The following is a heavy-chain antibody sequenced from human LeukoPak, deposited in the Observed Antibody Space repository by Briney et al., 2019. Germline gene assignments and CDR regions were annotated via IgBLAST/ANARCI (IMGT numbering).Heavy chain of an antibody. CDR3: AKDWGVMTTVAPGEGNDY. Sequence: PGGTLRLSCAASGFIFSSHGMNWVRQAPGKGLEWVSGISPSGDATFYADSVKGRFTISRDNSKNTLYLQMNSLRAEDTAVYYCAKDWGVMTTVAPGEGNDYWGQGTLVTVSS. D-gene: IGHD4-23*01. V-gene: IGHV3-23*01. J-gene: IGHJ4*02. CDR2: ISPSGDAT. CDR1: GFIFSSHG.